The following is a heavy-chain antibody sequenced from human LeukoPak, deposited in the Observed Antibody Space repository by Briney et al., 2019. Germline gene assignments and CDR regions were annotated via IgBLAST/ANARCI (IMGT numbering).Heavy chain of an antibody. J-gene: IGHJ5*02. CDR1: GGSISSSNW. V-gene: IGHV4-4*02. Sequence: SGTLSLTCAVSGGSISSSNWWSWVRQPPGKGLEWIGEIYHSGSTNYNPSLKSRVTMSVDTSKNQFSLKLSSVTAADTAVYYCARGHCSSTSCYGVGYWFDPWGQGTLVTVSS. CDR3: ARGHCSSTSCYGVGYWFDP. CDR2: IYHSGST. D-gene: IGHD2-2*01.